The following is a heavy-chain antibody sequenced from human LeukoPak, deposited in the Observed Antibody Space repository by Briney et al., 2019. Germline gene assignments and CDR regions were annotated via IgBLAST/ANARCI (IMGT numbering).Heavy chain of an antibody. J-gene: IGHJ1*01. CDR2: IYYSGST. D-gene: IGHD3-16*01. CDR1: GLTFTDAW. V-gene: IGHV4-59*01. Sequence: GSLRLSCAVSGLTFTDAWMSWIRQSPGKGLEWIGYIYYSGSTNYNPSLKSRVTISVDTSNNQFSLKLSSVTAADTAVYYCARGETFSASVFQHWGQGTLVTVSS. CDR3: ARGETFSASVFQH.